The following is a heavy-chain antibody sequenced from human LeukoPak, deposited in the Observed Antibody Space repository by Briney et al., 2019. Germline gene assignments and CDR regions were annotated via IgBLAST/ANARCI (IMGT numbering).Heavy chain of an antibody. CDR1: GFTFSSYA. V-gene: IGHV3-23*01. CDR3: AKEEMGSDYYYYGMDV. J-gene: IGHJ6*02. D-gene: IGHD5-24*01. CDR2: ISGSGGST. Sequence: PGGSLRLSCAASGFTFSSYAMSWVRQAPGKGLEWVSAISGSGGSTYYADSVKGRFTISRDNSKNTLYLQMNSLRAEDTAVYYCAKEEMGSDYYYYGMDVWGQGTTVTVSS.